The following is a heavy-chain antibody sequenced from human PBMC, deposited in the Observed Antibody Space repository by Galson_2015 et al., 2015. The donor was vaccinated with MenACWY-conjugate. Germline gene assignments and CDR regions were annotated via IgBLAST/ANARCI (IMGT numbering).Heavy chain of an antibody. CDR3: AIARILHARGRFDY. CDR2: INSEGSST. D-gene: IGHD5-18*01. V-gene: IGHV3-74*01. Sequence: SLRLSCAASGFTFSSYRMHWVRQAPGKGLVWVSRINSEGSSTSYADSVKGRFTISRDNAKNTLYLQMNSLRAEDTAVHYCAIARILHARGRFDYWGQGTLVTVSS. CDR1: GFTFSSYR. J-gene: IGHJ4*02.